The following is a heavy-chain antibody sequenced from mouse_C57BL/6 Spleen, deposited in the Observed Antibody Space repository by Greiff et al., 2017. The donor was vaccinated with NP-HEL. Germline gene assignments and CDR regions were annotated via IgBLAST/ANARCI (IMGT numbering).Heavy chain of an antibody. CDR3: ARRIYYDYAGNYFDY. CDR2: ISYDGSN. Sequence: VQLKESGPGLVKPSQSLSLTCSVTGYSITSGYYWNWIRQFPGNKLEWMGYISYDGSNNYNPSLKNRISITRDTSKNQFFLKLNSVTTEDTATYYCARRIYYDYAGNYFDYWGQGTTLTVSS. D-gene: IGHD2-4*01. V-gene: IGHV3-6*01. CDR1: GYSITSGYY. J-gene: IGHJ2*01.